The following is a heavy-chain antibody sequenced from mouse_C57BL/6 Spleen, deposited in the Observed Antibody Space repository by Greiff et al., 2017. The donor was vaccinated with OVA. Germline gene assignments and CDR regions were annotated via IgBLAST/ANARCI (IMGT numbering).Heavy chain of an antibody. D-gene: IGHD1-1*01. CDR2: IWSGGST. Sequence: QVQLKQSGPGLVQPSQSLSITCTVSGFSLTSYGVHWVRQSPGKGLEWLGVIWSGGSTDYNAAFISRLGISKDNSKSQVFFKMNSLQADDTAIYYCASPDYYGSSYGFAYWGQGTLVTVSA. CDR1: GFSLTSYG. J-gene: IGHJ3*01. V-gene: IGHV2-2*01. CDR3: ASPDYYGSSYGFAY.